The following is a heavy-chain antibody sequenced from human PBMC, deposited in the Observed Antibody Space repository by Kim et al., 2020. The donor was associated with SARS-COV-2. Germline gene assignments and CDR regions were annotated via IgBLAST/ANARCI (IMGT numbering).Heavy chain of an antibody. V-gene: IGHV4-59*13. CDR1: GGSISSYY. J-gene: IGHJ6*02. D-gene: IGHD1-1*01. CDR2: IYYSGST. Sequence: SETLSLTCTVSGGSISSYYWSWIRQPPGKGLEWIGYIYYSGSTNYNPSLKSRVTISVDTSKDQFSLKLSSVTAADTAVYYCARDHFWDGIRPWRYGMDVWGQGTTVTVSS. CDR3: ARDHFWDGIRPWRYGMDV.